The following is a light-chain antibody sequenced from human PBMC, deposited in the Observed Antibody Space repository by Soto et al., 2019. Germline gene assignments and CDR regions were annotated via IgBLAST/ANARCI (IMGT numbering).Light chain of an antibody. Sequence: QSALTQPASVSGSPGQSITISCTGTSSDVGGYNYVSWYQQYPGKAPKLMIYDVSNRPSGISNRFSGSKSGNTASLTISGLQAEDEADYYCSAYTSSSTLYVFGTGTNVTVL. CDR1: SSDVGGYNY. V-gene: IGLV2-14*01. CDR3: SAYTSSSTLYV. J-gene: IGLJ1*01. CDR2: DVS.